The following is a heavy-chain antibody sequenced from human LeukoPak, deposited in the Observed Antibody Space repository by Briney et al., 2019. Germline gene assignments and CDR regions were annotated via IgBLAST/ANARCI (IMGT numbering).Heavy chain of an antibody. CDR3: AREPERADTAMVTAYFDL. Sequence: SETLSLTCTVSGGSISRYYWSWIRQPPGKGLEWIGYIYYSGSTNYNPSLKSRVTISVDTSKNQFSLKLSSVTAADTAVYYCAREPERADTAMVTAYFDLWGRGTLVTVSS. J-gene: IGHJ2*01. CDR1: GGSISRYY. V-gene: IGHV4-59*12. CDR2: IYYSGST. D-gene: IGHD5-18*01.